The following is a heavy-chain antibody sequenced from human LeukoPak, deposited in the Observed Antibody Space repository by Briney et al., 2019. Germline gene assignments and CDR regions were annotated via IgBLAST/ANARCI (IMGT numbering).Heavy chain of an antibody. CDR1: GFTFDDYA. CDR2: ISGDGAST. J-gene: IGHJ5*02. CDR3: AKDSGYSYGFTYNWFDP. Sequence: GGSLRLSCAASGFTFDDYAMHWDRQVPGKGLEWVSLISGDGASTYYADSVKGRFTIARDNSTHSLYLQMNSLRTEDTALYYCAKDSGYSYGFTYNWFDPWGQGTLVTVSS. D-gene: IGHD5-18*01. V-gene: IGHV3-43*02.